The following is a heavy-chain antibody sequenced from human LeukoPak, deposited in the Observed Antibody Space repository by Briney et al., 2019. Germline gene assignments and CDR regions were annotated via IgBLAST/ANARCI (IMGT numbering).Heavy chain of an antibody. V-gene: IGHV3-21*01. Sequence: GGSLRLSCAASGFTFSSYSMNWVRQAPGKGLEWVSSISSSSSYICYADSVKGRFTISRDNAKNSLYLQMNSLRAEDTAVYYCARESVVVPATTYYGMDVWGQGTTVTVSS. CDR1: GFTFSSYS. CDR3: ARESVVVPATTYYGMDV. D-gene: IGHD2-2*01. CDR2: ISSSSSYI. J-gene: IGHJ6*02.